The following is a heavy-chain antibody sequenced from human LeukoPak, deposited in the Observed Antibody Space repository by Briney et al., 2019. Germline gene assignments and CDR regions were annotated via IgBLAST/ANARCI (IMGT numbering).Heavy chain of an antibody. V-gene: IGHV1-8*01. CDR3: ARGLLYSSGWSEADY. Sequence: GASVKVSCKASGYTFTSYDINWVRQATGQGLEWMGGMNPNSGNAGYAQKFQGRVTMTRNTSISTAYMELSSLRSEDTAVYYCARGLLYSSGWSEADYWGQGTLVTVSS. CDR2: MNPNSGNA. CDR1: GYTFTSYD. J-gene: IGHJ4*02. D-gene: IGHD6-19*01.